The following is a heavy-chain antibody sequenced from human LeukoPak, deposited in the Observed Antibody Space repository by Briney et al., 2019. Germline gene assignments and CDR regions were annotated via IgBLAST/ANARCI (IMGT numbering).Heavy chain of an antibody. CDR3: ARVTTDDS. Sequence: ASVKDSCKASGYTFTSYYVDWVRQAPGQGLEWMGVINPSGGSTRYAQKFQGRVTMTGDTSTRTVYMELSSLTSADTAVYYCARVTTDDSWGQGTPVTVSS. CDR2: INPSGGST. D-gene: IGHD1-1*01. CDR1: GYTFTSYY. J-gene: IGHJ4*02. V-gene: IGHV1-46*01.